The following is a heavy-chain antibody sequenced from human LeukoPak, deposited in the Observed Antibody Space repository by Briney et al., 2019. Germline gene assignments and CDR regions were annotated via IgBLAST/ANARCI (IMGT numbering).Heavy chain of an antibody. Sequence: GRSLRLSCAASGFTFSSYAMSWVRQAPGKGLEWVSVISGSGGSTYYADSVKGRFTISRDNSKNTLYLQMNSLRAEDAAVYYCAKGTLGYCSGGSCYPLDYWGQGTLVTVSS. J-gene: IGHJ4*02. CDR2: ISGSGGST. V-gene: IGHV3-23*01. CDR3: AKGTLGYCSGGSCYPLDY. D-gene: IGHD2-15*01. CDR1: GFTFSSYA.